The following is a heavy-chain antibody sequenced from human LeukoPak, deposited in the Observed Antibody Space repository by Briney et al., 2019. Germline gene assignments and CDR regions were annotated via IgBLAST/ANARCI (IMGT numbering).Heavy chain of an antibody. V-gene: IGHV4-61*01. CDR1: GGSVSSGSYY. CDR3: ARVASGYDVFDI. J-gene: IGHJ3*02. D-gene: IGHD3-3*01. CDR2: IYYSGST. Sequence: AGTLSLTCTVSGGSVSSGSYYWSWIRQPPGKGLEWIGYIYYSGSTNYNPSLKSRVTISVDTSKTQFSLKLSSVTAADTAVFYCARVASGYDVFDIWGQGTMVSLST.